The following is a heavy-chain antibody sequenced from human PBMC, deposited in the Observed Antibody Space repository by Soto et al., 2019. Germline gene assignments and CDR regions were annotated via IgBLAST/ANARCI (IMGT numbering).Heavy chain of an antibody. D-gene: IGHD1-1*01. CDR2: ISYDGSNK. CDR1: GLTFSSYA. Sequence: QVQLVESGGGVVQPGRSLRLSCAASGLTFSSYAMYWVRQAPGKGLEWVAVISYDGSNKYYADSVKGRFTISRDNSKNTLYVQRNSLRAEDTAVYYCARDKLEPPSGAFDHWGQGTLVTVSS. CDR3: ARDKLEPPSGAFDH. V-gene: IGHV3-30-3*01. J-gene: IGHJ4*02.